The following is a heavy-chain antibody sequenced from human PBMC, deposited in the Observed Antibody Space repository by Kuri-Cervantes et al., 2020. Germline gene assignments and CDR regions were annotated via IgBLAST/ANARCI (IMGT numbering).Heavy chain of an antibody. J-gene: IGHJ4*02. D-gene: IGHD2-2*01. Sequence: SVKVSCKASGGTFSSYAISWVRQAPGQGLEWMGGIIPIFGTANYAQKFQGRVTITADESTSTAYMELSSLRSEDTAVYYCARDLGPLAYCSSTSCSPVPSDYWGQGTLVTVSS. CDR2: IIPIFGTA. CDR3: ARDLGPLAYCSSTSCSPVPSDY. CDR1: GGTFSSYA. V-gene: IGHV1-69*13.